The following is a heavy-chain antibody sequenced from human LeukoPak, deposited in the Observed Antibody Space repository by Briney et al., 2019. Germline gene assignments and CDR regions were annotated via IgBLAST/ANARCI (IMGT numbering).Heavy chain of an antibody. D-gene: IGHD3-10*01. Sequence: SETLSLTCTVSGASISNYYWSWIRQPPGKGLEWIGYIYYSGSTNYNPSLNSRVTMSLDTSKNQFSLKLSSVTAADTAVYYCARDRGYPDGFDIWGQGTMVTVSS. CDR3: ARDRGYPDGFDI. V-gene: IGHV4-59*01. J-gene: IGHJ3*02. CDR2: IYYSGST. CDR1: GASISNYY.